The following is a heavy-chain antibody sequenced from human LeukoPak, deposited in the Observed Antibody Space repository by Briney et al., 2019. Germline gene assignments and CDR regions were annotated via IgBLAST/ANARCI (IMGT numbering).Heavy chain of an antibody. CDR3: ARISGSYSDAFDI. Sequence: PGRSLRLSCAASGFTFSSYAMHWVRQAPGKGLEWVAVISYDGSNKYYADSVKGRFTISRDNSKNTLYLQMNSLRAEDTAVYYCARISGSYSDAFDIWGQGTMVTVSS. CDR1: GFTFSSYA. V-gene: IGHV3-30*04. D-gene: IGHD1-26*01. J-gene: IGHJ3*02. CDR2: ISYDGSNK.